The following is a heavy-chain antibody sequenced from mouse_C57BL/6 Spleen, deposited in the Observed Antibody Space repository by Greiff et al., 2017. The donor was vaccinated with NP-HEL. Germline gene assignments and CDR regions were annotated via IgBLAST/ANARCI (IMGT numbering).Heavy chain of an antibody. Sequence: QVQLKESGAELVRPGASVTLSCKASGYTFTDYEMHWVKQTPVHGLEWIGAIDPETGGTAYNQKFKGKAILTADKSSSTAYMELRSLTSEDSAVYYCTRGGGLLKDDYWGQGTTLTVSS. CDR2: IDPETGGT. CDR3: TRGGGLLKDDY. D-gene: IGHD2-3*01. J-gene: IGHJ2*01. CDR1: GYTFTDYE. V-gene: IGHV1-15*01.